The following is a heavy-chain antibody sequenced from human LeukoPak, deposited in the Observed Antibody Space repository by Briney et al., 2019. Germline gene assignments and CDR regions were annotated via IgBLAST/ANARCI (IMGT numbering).Heavy chain of an antibody. CDR3: AIRGSPNAFGM. CDR2: IGSGGTT. Sequence: GGSLRLSCAASGFTFSTYPMSWVRQAPGKGLEWVSAIGSGGTTYYSDSVKGRFTISRDNSKNTLYLQMNGLSADNTAVYYCAIRGSPNAFGMWGQGTMVTVSS. CDR1: GFTFSTYP. V-gene: IGHV3-23*01. D-gene: IGHD1-26*01. J-gene: IGHJ3*02.